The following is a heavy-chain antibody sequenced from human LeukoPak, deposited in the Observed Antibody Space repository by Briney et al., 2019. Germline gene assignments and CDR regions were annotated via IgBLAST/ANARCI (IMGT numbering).Heavy chain of an antibody. CDR3: AKDMGMGSGWFFFDY. Sequence: GGSLRLSCAASGFTFNSYAMSWVRQAPGKGLEGVSAISGSGGSTYYADSVKGRFTISRDNSKNTLYLQMNSLRAEDTAVYYCAKDMGMGSGWFFFDYWGQGTLVTVSS. J-gene: IGHJ4*02. D-gene: IGHD6-19*01. CDR2: ISGSGGST. CDR1: GFTFNSYA. V-gene: IGHV3-23*01.